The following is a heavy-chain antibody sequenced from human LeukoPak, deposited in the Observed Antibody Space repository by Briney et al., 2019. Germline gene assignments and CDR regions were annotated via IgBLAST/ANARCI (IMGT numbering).Heavy chain of an antibody. CDR3: IGAYLGY. Sequence: GESLRLSCAASGFTFSKLWVTWVRQAPENGLEWVGHIRSKIDGGTADYAAPVKGRFTISRDDSKDTVYLQMNSLKSETTSVYYCIGAYLGYWGRRTPVTVSS. J-gene: IGHJ4*02. D-gene: IGHD3-3*02. V-gene: IGHV3-15*01. CDR2: IRSKIDGGTA. CDR1: GFTFSKLW.